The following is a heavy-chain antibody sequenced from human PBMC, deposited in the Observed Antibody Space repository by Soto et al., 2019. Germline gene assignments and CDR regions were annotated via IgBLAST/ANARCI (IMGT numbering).Heavy chain of an antibody. V-gene: IGHV4-31*03. CDR3: ARDTVTTGDYYYGMDV. J-gene: IGHJ6*02. CDR2: IYYSGST. D-gene: IGHD4-17*01. CDR1: GGSISSGGYY. Sequence: LSLTCTVSGGSISSGGYYWSWIRQHPGKGLEWIGYIYYSGSTYYNPSLKSRVTISVDTSKNQFSLKLSSVTAADTAVYYCARDTVTTGDYYYGMDVWGQGTTVTVSS.